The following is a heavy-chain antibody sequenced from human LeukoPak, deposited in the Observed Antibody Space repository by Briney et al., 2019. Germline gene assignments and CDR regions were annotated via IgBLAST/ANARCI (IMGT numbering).Heavy chain of an antibody. CDR3: ARAPKYYDSSGYYFGY. D-gene: IGHD3-22*01. CDR1: GFTFSSYW. Sequence: GGSLRLSCAASGFTFSSYWMSWVRQAPGKGLKWVANIKQDGSEKYYVDSVKGRFTISRDNAKNSLYLQMNSLRAEDTAVYYCARAPKYYDSSGYYFGYWGQGTLVTVSS. V-gene: IGHV3-7*01. J-gene: IGHJ4*02. CDR2: IKQDGSEK.